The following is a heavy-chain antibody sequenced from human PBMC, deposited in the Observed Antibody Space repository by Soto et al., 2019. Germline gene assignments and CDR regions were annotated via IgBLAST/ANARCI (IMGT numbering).Heavy chain of an antibody. Sequence: GGSLRLSCAASGFTFDDYGMSWVRQAPGKGLEWVSGINWNGGSTGYADSVKGRFTISRDNAKNSLYLQMNSLRAVDTALYHCARDRGATLGLVNWFDPWGQGTLVTVSS. D-gene: IGHD5-12*01. J-gene: IGHJ5*02. CDR3: ARDRGATLGLVNWFDP. CDR2: INWNGGST. CDR1: GFTFDDYG. V-gene: IGHV3-20*01.